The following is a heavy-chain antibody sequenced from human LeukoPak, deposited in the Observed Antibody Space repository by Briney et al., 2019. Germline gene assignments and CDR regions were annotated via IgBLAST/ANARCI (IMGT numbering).Heavy chain of an antibody. CDR2: IYSGGGT. D-gene: IGHD3-22*01. J-gene: IGHJ4*02. V-gene: IGHV3-66*01. CDR1: GFTVSSSY. CDR3: ARNYYDSSAYYYFDY. Sequence: GGSLRLSCAASGFTVSSSYMNWIRQAPEKGLEWVSLIYSGGGTYYADSVKGRFTISRDSSKNTLYLQMNSLRAEDTAVYYCARNYYDSSAYYYFDYWGQGTLVTVSS.